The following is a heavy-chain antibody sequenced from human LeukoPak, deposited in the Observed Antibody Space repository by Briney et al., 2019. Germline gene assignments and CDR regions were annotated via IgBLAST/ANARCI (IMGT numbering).Heavy chain of an antibody. CDR1: GYTFTSYG. J-gene: IGHJ4*02. V-gene: IGHV1-18*01. D-gene: IGHD6-13*01. CDR2: ISAYNGNT. Sequence: ASVKVSCKASGYTFTSYGISWVRQAPGQGLEWMGWISAYNGNTNYARKLQGRVTMTTDTSTSTAYMELRSLRSDDTAVYYCARESAAAGTDNFDYWGQGTLVTVSS. CDR3: ARESAAAGTDNFDY.